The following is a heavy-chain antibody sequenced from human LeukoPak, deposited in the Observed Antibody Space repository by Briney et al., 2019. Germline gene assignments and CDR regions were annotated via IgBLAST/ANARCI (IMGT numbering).Heavy chain of an antibody. J-gene: IGHJ4*02. CDR1: GFTFNDYY. V-gene: IGHV3-11*03. CDR3: ARKNYYASGRYFSSFDH. CDR2: VSGSSTYP. Sequence: GGSLRLSCAASGFTFNDYYMSWVRQAPGKGLEWVSYVSGSSTYPNYADSVKGRFTISRDNAKNSLYLQMNSLRAEDTAVYYCARKNYYASGRYFSSFDHWGQGVLVTVSS. D-gene: IGHD3-10*01.